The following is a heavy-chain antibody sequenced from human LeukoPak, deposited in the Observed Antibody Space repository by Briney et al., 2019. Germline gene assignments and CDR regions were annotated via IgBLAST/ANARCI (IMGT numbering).Heavy chain of an antibody. V-gene: IGHV3-48*03. CDR3: ARSHLEYCGSTSCYLRSYNFDY. CDR2: ISGSGSNM. Sequence: GGSLRLSCAASGFTFSSYEMNWVRQAPGKGLEWVSYISGSGSNMYYADSVKGRSTISRDNAKNSLYLQTYSLRAEDTAVYYCARSHLEYCGSTSCYLRSYNFDYWGQGTLVTVSS. J-gene: IGHJ4*02. CDR1: GFTFSSYE. D-gene: IGHD2-2*01.